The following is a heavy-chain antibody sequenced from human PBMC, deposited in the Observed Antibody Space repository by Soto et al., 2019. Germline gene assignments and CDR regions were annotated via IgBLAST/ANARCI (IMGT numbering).Heavy chain of an antibody. CDR1: VFTFSSYG. CDR2: ISYDGSNK. J-gene: IGHJ6*02. CDR3: AKDRHYDILTRRPPYGMHV. D-gene: IGHD3-9*01. Sequence: PVGSLRLSCAASVFTFSSYGMHCVRHSPGKWLEWVAVISYDGSNKYYADSVKGRFTISRDDSKNTLYLQMNSLRAEDTAVYYCAKDRHYDILTRRPPYGMHVWGQTTTVTLSS. V-gene: IGHV3-30*18.